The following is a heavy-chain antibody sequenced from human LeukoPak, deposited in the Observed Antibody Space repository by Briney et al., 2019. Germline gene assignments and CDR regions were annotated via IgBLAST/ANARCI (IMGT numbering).Heavy chain of an antibody. CDR2: IYHSGST. V-gene: IGHV4-4*02. D-gene: IGHD3-22*01. CDR1: GGSICSSNW. Sequence: PSGTLSLTCAVSGGSICSSNWWSWVRQPPGKGLEWIGEIYHSGSTNYNPSLKSRVTISVDKSKNQFSLKLSSVTAADTAVYYCARAADYDSSGNDAFDIWGQGTMVTVSS. CDR3: ARAADYDSSGNDAFDI. J-gene: IGHJ3*02.